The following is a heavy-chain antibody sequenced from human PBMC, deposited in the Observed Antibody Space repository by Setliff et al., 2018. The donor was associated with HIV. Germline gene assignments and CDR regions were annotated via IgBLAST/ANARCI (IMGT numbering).Heavy chain of an antibody. V-gene: IGHV3-7*01. CDR1: GFMFGVDW. CDR2: VTPDGGDK. D-gene: IGHD1-26*01. CDR3: ARDSSIGSYLGLDY. Sequence: PGGSLRLSCAASGFMFGVDWMSWVRQTPGKGLEWVASVTPDGGDKYYADSVKGRFTISRDNAKNTLYLQMSSLRAEDTAVYYCARDSSIGSYLGLDYWGQGTLVTVSS. J-gene: IGHJ4*02.